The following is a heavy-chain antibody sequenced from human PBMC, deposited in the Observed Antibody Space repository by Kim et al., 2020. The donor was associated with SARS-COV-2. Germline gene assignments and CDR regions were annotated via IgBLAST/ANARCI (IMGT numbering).Heavy chain of an antibody. V-gene: IGHV3-33*05. CDR2: ISYDGSNK. Sequence: GGSLRLSCAASGFTFSSYGMHWVRQAPGKGPEWVAVISYDGSNKYYADSVKGRFTISRDNSKNTLYLQMNSLRAEDTAVYYCAREREEPIAAAGSHYFDYWGQGTLVTVSS. CDR3: AREREEPIAAAGSHYFDY. J-gene: IGHJ4*02. CDR1: GFTFSSYG. D-gene: IGHD6-13*01.